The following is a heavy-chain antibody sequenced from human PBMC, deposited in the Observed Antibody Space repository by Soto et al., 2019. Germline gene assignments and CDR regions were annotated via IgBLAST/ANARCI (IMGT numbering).Heavy chain of an antibody. Sequence: SVKVSCKASGGTFSSYAISWVRQAPGQGLEWMGGIIPIFGTANYAQKFQGRVTITADKSTSTAYMELSSLRSVDTAVYYCARDQAVGAARPPGYYYYGMDVWGQGTTVTVSS. J-gene: IGHJ6*02. D-gene: IGHD6-6*01. CDR3: ARDQAVGAARPPGYYYYGMDV. CDR2: IIPIFGTA. V-gene: IGHV1-69*06. CDR1: GGTFSSYA.